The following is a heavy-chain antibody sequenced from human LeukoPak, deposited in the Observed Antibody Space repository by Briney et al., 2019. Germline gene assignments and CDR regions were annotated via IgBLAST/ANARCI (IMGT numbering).Heavy chain of an antibody. CDR2: IHYDSSTE. CDR1: GFAFSSYG. D-gene: IGHD3-10*01. CDR3: EPPDASGISHYFDY. J-gene: IGHJ4*02. V-gene: IGHV3-30*02. Sequence: GGSLRLSCAASGFAFSSYGMHWVRQAPGKGLEWVAYIHYDSSTEDYADSVKGRFTISRDNSKNTLYLQMNSLRTEDTAVYYCEPPDASGISHYFDYWGQGTLVTVSS.